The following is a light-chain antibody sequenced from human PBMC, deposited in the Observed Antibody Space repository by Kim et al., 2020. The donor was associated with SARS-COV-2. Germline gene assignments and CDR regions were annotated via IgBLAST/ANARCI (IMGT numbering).Light chain of an antibody. Sequence: PGQKVTISCSGSSSNIGNNYVSWYQQLPGTAPKLLIYDNSKRPSGIPDRFSGSKSGTSATLGITGLQTGDEADYYCGTWDSSLSAVFGGGTKLTVL. CDR3: GTWDSSLSAV. J-gene: IGLJ3*02. CDR2: DNS. V-gene: IGLV1-51*01. CDR1: SSNIGNNY.